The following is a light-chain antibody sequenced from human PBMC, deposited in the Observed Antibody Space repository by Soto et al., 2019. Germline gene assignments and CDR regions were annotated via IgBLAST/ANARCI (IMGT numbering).Light chain of an antibody. CDR2: GVS. J-gene: IGLJ1*01. CDR1: SGDIGAYNY. V-gene: IGLV2-14*01. CDR3: SSYTTSAPYV. Sequence: QSALTQPASVSGSPGQSITISCTGTSGDIGAYNYVSWYQQHPYTAPKLLIYGVSDRPSGVSNRFSGSKSGNTASLTISGLQAEDEADYYCSSYTTSAPYVFGSGTKVTVL.